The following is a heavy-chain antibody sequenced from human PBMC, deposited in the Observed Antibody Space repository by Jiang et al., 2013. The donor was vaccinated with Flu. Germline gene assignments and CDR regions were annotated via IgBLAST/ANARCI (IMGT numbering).Heavy chain of an antibody. CDR3: TRGAPDLDY. CDR1: GDSVSSNSVT. CDR2: TYHRSKWHN. J-gene: IGHJ4*02. Sequence: TLSLTCAISGDSVSSNSVTWDWIRQSPPRGLEWLGRTYHRSKWHNDYALSVKSRITIKPDTSKNQFSLQSNSVTPEDTAVYYCTRGAPDLDYWGQGTLVTVSS. V-gene: IGHV6-1*01.